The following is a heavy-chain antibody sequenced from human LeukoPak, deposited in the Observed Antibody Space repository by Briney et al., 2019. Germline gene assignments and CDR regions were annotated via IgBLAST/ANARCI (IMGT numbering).Heavy chain of an antibody. CDR2: ISGSGGST. V-gene: IGHV3-23*01. CDR1: GFTFSSYA. J-gene: IGHJ4*02. CDR3: ARDYSGSYYDY. D-gene: IGHD1-26*01. Sequence: GGSLRLSCAASGFTFSSYAMSWVRQAPGKGLEWVSAISGSGGSTYYADSVKGRFTISRDNAKSSLYLQMNSLRAEDTAVYYCARDYSGSYYDYWGQGTLVTVSS.